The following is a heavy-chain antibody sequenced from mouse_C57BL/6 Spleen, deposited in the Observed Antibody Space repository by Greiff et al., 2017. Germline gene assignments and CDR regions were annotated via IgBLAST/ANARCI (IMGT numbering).Heavy chain of an antibody. V-gene: IGHV1-85*01. CDR1: GYTFTSYD. CDR2: IYPRDGST. J-gene: IGHJ1*03. D-gene: IGHD4-1*01. CDR3: ARKANWAYWYFEV. Sequence: QVQLKESGPELVKPGASVKLSCKASGYTFTSYDINWVKQRPGQGLAWIGWIYPRDGSTKYNEKFKGKATLTVDTSSSTAYMELHSLTSEDSAVYFCARKANWAYWYFEVWGTGTTGTVSS.